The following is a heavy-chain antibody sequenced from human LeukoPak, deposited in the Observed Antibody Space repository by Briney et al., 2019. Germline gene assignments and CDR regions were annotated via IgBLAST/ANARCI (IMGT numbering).Heavy chain of an antibody. V-gene: IGHV3-9*01. CDR3: AAMQWLRPSRGWFDP. J-gene: IGHJ5*02. Sequence: GGSLRLSCAASGFTFDDYAMHWVRRAPGKGLEWVSGISWNSGSIGYADSVKGRFTISRDNAKNSLYLEMNSLRAEDTALYYCAAMQWLRPSRGWFDPWGQGTLVTVSS. CDR2: ISWNSGSI. CDR1: GFTFDDYA. D-gene: IGHD5-12*01.